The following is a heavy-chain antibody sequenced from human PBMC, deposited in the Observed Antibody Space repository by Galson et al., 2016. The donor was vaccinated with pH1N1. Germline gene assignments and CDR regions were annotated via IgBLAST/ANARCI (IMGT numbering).Heavy chain of an antibody. J-gene: IGHJ4*02. CDR3: AGYCSGGSYSGSYYYFDT. CDR2: ISSSGNTI. D-gene: IGHD2-15*01. V-gene: IGHV3-11*01. Sequence: SLRLSCAASGFTFSDYYMSWIRQAPGKGLEWLSYISSSGNTIYYADSVKGRFTISRDNARNSLYLQMNSLRAEDTALYYCAGYCSGGSYSGSYYYFDTWGQGTLVTVSS. CDR1: GFTFSDYY.